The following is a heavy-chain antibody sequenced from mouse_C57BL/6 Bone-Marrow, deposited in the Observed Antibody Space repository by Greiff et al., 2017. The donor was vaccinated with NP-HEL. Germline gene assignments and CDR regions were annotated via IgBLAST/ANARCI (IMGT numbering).Heavy chain of an antibody. Sequence: VKLMESGPELVKPGASVKLSCKASGYTFTSYDINWVKQRPGQGLEWIGWIYPRDGSTKYNEKFKGKATLTADTSSSTAYMQLSSLTSEDSAVYYWARSDYFDYWGQGTTLTVSS. J-gene: IGHJ2*01. CDR3: ARSDYFDY. CDR1: GYTFTSYD. V-gene: IGHV1-66*01. CDR2: IYPRDGST.